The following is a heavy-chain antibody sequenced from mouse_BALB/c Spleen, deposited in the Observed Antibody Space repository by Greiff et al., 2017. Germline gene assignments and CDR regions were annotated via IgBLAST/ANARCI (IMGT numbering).Heavy chain of an antibody. CDR3: ASPYRYDGGYFDV. J-gene: IGHJ1*01. CDR1: GYSFTDYN. D-gene: IGHD2-14*01. Sequence: VQLKESGPELVKPGASVKVSCKASGYSFTDYNMYWVKQSHGKSLEWIGYIDPYNGGTSYNQKFKGKATLTVDKSSSTAFMHLNSLTSEDSAVYYCASPYRYDGGYFDVWGAGTTVTVSS. CDR2: IDPYNGGT. V-gene: IGHV1S135*01.